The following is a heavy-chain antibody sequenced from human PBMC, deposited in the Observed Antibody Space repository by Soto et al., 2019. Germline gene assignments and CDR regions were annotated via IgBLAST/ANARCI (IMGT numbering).Heavy chain of an antibody. V-gene: IGHV1-18*01. CDR3: ARELPARVTTDVAFDI. CDR2: ISAYNGNT. J-gene: IGHJ3*02. Sequence: GASVKVSCKASGYTFTSYGISWVRQAPGQGLEWMGWISAYNGNTNYAQKLQGRVTMTTDTSTSTAYMELRSLRSDDTAVYYCARELPARVTTDVAFDIGRKGTRVTVSS. D-gene: IGHD4-17*01. CDR1: GYTFTSYG.